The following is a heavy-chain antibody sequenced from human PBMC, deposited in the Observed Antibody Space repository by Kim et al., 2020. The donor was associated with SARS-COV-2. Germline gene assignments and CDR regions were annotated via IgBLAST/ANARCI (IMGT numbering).Heavy chain of an antibody. CDR1: GYTFTSYA. D-gene: IGHD6-13*01. CDR3: ARDLAGYSSSCHDY. CDR2: INTNTGNP. Sequence: ASVKVSCKASGYTFTSYAMNWVRQAPGQGLEWMGWINTNTGNPTYAQGFTGRFVFSLDTSVSTAYLQISSLKAEDTAVYYFARDLAGYSSSCHDYWGQGTLVTVSS. V-gene: IGHV7-4-1*02. J-gene: IGHJ4*02.